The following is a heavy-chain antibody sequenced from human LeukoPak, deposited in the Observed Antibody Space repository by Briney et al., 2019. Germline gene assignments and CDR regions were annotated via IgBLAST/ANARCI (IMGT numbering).Heavy chain of an antibody. J-gene: IGHJ6*03. D-gene: IGHD6-13*01. CDR1: GGSFSGYY. Sequence: SETLSLTCAVYGGSFSGYYWSWIRQPPGKGLEWIGYIYYSGSTNYNPSLKSRVTISVDTSKNQFSLKLSSVTAADTAVYYCARGRFGIAAAGTGDYYYYYYMDVWGKGTTVTVSS. CDR2: IYYSGST. CDR3: ARGRFGIAAAGTGDYYYYYYMDV. V-gene: IGHV4-59*01.